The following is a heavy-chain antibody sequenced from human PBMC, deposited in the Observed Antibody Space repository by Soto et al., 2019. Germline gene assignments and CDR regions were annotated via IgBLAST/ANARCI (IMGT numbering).Heavy chain of an antibody. CDR1: GFTFSSYG. J-gene: IGHJ5*02. CDR2: IRYDGSNK. CDR3: ARAPDSSGYESDNWFDP. D-gene: IGHD3-22*01. V-gene: IGHV3-33*01. Sequence: QVQLVESGGGVVKPGRSLRLSCAASGFTFSSYGMHWVRQAPGKGLEWVAVIRYDGSNKYYADSVKGRFTISRDNSKNTLYLQMNSLRAEGTAVYYGARAPDSSGYESDNWFDPWGQGTLVTVSS.